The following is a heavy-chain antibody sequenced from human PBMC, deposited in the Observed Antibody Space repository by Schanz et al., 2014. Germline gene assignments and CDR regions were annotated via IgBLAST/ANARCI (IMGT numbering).Heavy chain of an antibody. CDR2: FGGSDGNT. CDR1: GYTFTRSG. V-gene: IGHV1-18*01. CDR3: ARDRDQWDGNYLDY. Sequence: QVQLVQSGGEVKTPGASVKVSCKASGYTFTRSGISWVRQAPGQGLEWMGWFGGSDGNTNFAQKFQGRVTMTTDTSTSTVYMELRSLTSDDSAVYYCARDRDQWDGNYLDYWGQGTLVTVSS. D-gene: IGHD1-26*01. J-gene: IGHJ4*02.